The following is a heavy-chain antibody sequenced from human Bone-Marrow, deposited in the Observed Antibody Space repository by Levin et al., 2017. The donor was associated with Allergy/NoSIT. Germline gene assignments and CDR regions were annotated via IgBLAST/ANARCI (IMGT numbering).Heavy chain of an antibody. CDR1: GFTFSNAW. Sequence: GESLKISCAASGFTFSNAWMNWVRQAPGKGLEWVGRIKSKTDGGTTDYAAPVKGRFTISRDDSKNTLYLQMNSLKTEDTAVYYCTTDGNEMATITFFDYWGQGTLVTVSS. D-gene: IGHD5-24*01. CDR3: TTDGNEMATITFFDY. CDR2: IKSKTDGGTT. V-gene: IGHV3-15*07. J-gene: IGHJ4*02.